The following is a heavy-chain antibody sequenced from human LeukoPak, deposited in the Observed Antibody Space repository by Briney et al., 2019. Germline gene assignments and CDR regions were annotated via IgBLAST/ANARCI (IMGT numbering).Heavy chain of an antibody. J-gene: IGHJ3*02. CDR2: INHSGST. CDR1: GGSFSGYY. Sequence: NTSETLSLTCAVYGGSFSGYYWSWIRQPPGKGLEWIGEINHSGSTNYNPSLKSRVTISVDTSKNQFSLKLSSVTAADTAVYYCARDYYDSSGYYWGNHDAFDIWGQGTMVTVSS. CDR3: ARDYYDSSGYYWGNHDAFDI. D-gene: IGHD3-22*01. V-gene: IGHV4-34*01.